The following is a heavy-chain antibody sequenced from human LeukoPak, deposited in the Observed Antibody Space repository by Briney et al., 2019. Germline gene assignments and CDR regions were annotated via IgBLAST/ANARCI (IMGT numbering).Heavy chain of an antibody. Sequence: PSETLSLTCTVSGGSVSSGSYYWSWIRQPPGKGLEWIGYIYYSGSTNYNPSLKSRVTISVDTSKNQFSLKLSSVTAADTAVYYCAREYFDRSSLYWYFDLWGRGTLVTVSS. CDR2: IYYSGST. CDR1: GGSVSSGSYY. D-gene: IGHD3-9*01. J-gene: IGHJ2*01. CDR3: AREYFDRSSLYWYFDL. V-gene: IGHV4-61*01.